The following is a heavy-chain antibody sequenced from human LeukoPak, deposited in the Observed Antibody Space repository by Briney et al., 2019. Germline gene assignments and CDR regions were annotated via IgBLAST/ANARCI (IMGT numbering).Heavy chain of an antibody. V-gene: IGHV1-18*01. Sequence: ASVKVSCKASGYNFTTYHITWVRQAPGQGLEWMGWISAFNGNTRYAQKLRGRVTMTTDSSASTAYMELRSLGSDDTAVYYCARRHGRCSDGSCYYPDYWGQGTLVTVSS. CDR3: ARRHGRCSDGSCYYPDY. CDR1: GYNFTTYH. J-gene: IGHJ4*02. CDR2: ISAFNGNT. D-gene: IGHD2-15*01.